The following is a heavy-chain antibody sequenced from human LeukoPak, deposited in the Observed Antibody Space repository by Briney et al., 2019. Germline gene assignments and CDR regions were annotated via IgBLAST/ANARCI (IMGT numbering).Heavy chain of an antibody. J-gene: IGHJ4*02. CDR3: ASRPSNTWAGPLDY. CDR1: GFTFSKSA. Sequence: GGSLRLSCAAPGFTFSKSAMSWVRLTAAKGLEWVSLIRADEDSTYYADSVKGRFTISRDNSRNTVSLQMSSLRVEDTAVYYCASRPSNTWAGPLDYWGQGVLVTVSS. D-gene: IGHD1-26*01. V-gene: IGHV3-23*01. CDR2: IRADEDST.